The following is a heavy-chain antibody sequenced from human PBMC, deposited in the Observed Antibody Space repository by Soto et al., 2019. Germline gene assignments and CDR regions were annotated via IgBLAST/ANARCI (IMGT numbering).Heavy chain of an antibody. Sequence: QVQLQESGPGLVKPSGTLTLTCTVSGGSIGSRNRWNWVRQPPGKGLEWIGEISQSGSTNYNPSLRSRVTISEDKSKNQFSLKLTSVTAADTVIYYCASLGTAVATFDYWGQGTLVTVSS. D-gene: IGHD4-4*01. CDR2: ISQSGST. CDR1: GGSIGSRNR. J-gene: IGHJ4*02. CDR3: ASLGTAVATFDY. V-gene: IGHV4-4*02.